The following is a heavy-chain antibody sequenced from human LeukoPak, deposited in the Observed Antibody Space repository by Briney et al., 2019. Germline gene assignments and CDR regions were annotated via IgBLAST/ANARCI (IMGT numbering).Heavy chain of an antibody. V-gene: IGHV1-69*05. CDR3: ARSDYYDSQPEGEFFQL. Sequence: SVKVSCKASGGTFSSYAISWVRQAPGQGLEWMGRIIPIFGTAKYAQKFQGRATITTDESTSTAYMELSRLRSEDPAVYSCARSDYYDSQPEGEFFQLWGQGTLVTVSS. D-gene: IGHD3-22*01. CDR2: IIPIFGTA. J-gene: IGHJ1*01. CDR1: GGTFSSYA.